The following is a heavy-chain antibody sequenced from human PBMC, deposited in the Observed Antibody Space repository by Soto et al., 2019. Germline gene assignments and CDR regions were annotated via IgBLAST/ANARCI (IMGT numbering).Heavy chain of an antibody. CDR2: ISGSGGST. Sequence: GGSLRLSCAASGFTFSSYAMSWVRQAPGKGLEWVSAISGSGGSTYYADSVKGRFTISRDNSKNTLYLQMNSLRAEDTAVYYCAKFRQYSSGWYLGFDYWGQGTLVTVSS. J-gene: IGHJ4*02. V-gene: IGHV3-23*01. D-gene: IGHD6-19*01. CDR3: AKFRQYSSGWYLGFDY. CDR1: GFTFSSYA.